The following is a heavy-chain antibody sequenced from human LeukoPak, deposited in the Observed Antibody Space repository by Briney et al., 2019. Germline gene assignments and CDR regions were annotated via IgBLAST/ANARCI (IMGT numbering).Heavy chain of an antibody. D-gene: IGHD5-18*01. CDR1: GGSINTYY. V-gene: IGHV4-59*08. CDR2: IYYSGST. Sequence: SETLSLTCTVSGGSINTYYWSWIRQPPGKGLEWIGYIYYSGSTNYNPSLKSRVTISVDTSKNQFSLNLSSVTAADTAVYFCARLREGYSYGNWYFDPWGRGTLVTVSS. J-gene: IGHJ2*01. CDR3: ARLREGYSYGNWYFDP.